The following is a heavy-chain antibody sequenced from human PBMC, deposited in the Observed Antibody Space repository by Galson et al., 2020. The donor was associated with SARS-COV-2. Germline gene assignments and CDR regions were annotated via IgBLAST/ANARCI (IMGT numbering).Heavy chain of an antibody. J-gene: IGHJ6*03. D-gene: IGHD4-17*01. Sequence: GGSLRLSCAASGFTFSSYWMSWVRQAPGKGLEWVANIKQDGSEKYYVDSVKGRFTISRDNAKNSLYLQMNSLRAEDTAVYYWARGDYAGYYYYMDVWGKGTTVTVSS. CDR3: ARGDYAGYYYYMDV. V-gene: IGHV3-7*01. CDR2: IKQDGSEK. CDR1: GFTFSSYW.